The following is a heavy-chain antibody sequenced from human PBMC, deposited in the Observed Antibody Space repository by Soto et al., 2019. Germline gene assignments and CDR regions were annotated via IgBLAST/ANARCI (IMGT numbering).Heavy chain of an antibody. CDR3: ARDVSSEGWGYYGMDV. Sequence: GGSLRLSCADSGLTFSSFWIYWVRQAPGKGLVWVSRINRAGTITSYADSVKGRFTISRDNAKNTVYLQMNSLRAEDTAVYYCARDVSSEGWGYYGMDVWGQGTTVTVSS. CDR2: INRAGTIT. V-gene: IGHV3-74*01. D-gene: IGHD2-15*01. J-gene: IGHJ6*02. CDR1: GLTFSSFW.